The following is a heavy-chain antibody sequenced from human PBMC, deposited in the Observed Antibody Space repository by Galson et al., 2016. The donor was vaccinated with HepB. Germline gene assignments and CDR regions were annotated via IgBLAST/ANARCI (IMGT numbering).Heavy chain of an antibody. CDR2: ISSSSSTI. CDR3: ARAQYYYDTSGYWA. CDR1: GLTFSNYG. J-gene: IGHJ5*02. D-gene: IGHD3-22*01. Sequence: SLRLSCAASGLTFSNYGMNWVRQAPGKGLEWVSFISSSSSTISYADSVKGRFTISRDNAKNSLYLQMNSLRDEDTAVYYCARAQYYYDTSGYWAWGQGTLVTVSS. V-gene: IGHV3-48*02.